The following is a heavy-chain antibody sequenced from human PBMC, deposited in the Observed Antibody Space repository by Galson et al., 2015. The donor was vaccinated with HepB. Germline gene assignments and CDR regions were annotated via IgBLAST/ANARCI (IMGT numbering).Heavy chain of an antibody. D-gene: IGHD6-13*01. CDR3: ATSSRSSWSH. J-gene: IGHJ4*02. CDR1: GYTFTSYA. V-gene: IGHV1-3*01. CDR2: INAGNGNT. Sequence: SVKVSCKASGYTFTSYAMHWVRQAPGQRLEWMGWINAGNGNTKYSQKFQGRVTVTRDTSASTAYMELSSLRSEDMAMYYCATSSRSSWSHWGQGTLVTVSS.